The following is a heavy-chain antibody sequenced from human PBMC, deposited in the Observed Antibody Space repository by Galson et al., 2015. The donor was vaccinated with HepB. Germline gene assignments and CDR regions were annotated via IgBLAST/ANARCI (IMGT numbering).Heavy chain of an antibody. D-gene: IGHD4-17*01. CDR2: IYFTGNT. CDR3: ARVPSDYATWFDP. V-gene: IGHV4-59*01. J-gene: IGHJ5*02. CDR1: GASFRSYY. Sequence: SETLSLTCTVSGASFRSYYWNWIRQPPGKGLEWIGNIYFTGNTNYNPSLKSRVTMSIDTSMNQFSLKVSSVTAADTAVYYCARVPSDYATWFDPWGQGTLVTVSS.